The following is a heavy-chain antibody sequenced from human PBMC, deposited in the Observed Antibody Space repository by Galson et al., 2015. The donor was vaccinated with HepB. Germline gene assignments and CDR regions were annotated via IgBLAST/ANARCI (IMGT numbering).Heavy chain of an antibody. CDR1: GLTLDDYA. D-gene: IGHD3-22*01. Sequence: SLRLSCAASGLTLDDYAMHWVRQAPGKGLEWVSLISWDGGSTYYADSVKGRFTISRDNSKNSLYLQMNSLRAEDTALYYCAKDIVHDSSGTSHGGFDYWGQGTLVTVSS. CDR3: AKDIVHDSSGTSHGGFDY. J-gene: IGHJ4*02. CDR2: ISWDGGST. V-gene: IGHV3-43D*03.